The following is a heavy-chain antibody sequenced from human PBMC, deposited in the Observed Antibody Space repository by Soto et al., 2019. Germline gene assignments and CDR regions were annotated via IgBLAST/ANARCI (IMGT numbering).Heavy chain of an antibody. CDR3: ARIRFSGFRGGLGPWFDP. D-gene: IGHD4-17*01. V-gene: IGHV3-15*01. Sequence: PGGSLRLSCAGSGFMLSDVWMSWVRQVPGKGLQWVGHVKTKAQGGTIDYAAPVKGRFTISRDDSENTLYLQMNSLKTEDTGVYYCARIRFSGFRGGLGPWFDPWGQGTLVTVSS. CDR1: GFMLSDVW. J-gene: IGHJ5*02. CDR2: VKTKAQGGTI.